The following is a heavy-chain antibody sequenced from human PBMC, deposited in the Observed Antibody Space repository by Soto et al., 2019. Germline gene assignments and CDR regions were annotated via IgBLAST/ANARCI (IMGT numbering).Heavy chain of an antibody. CDR3: AREFAVATIRGYYYGMDV. CDR2: ISYDGSNK. V-gene: IGHV3-30-3*01. D-gene: IGHD5-12*01. CDR1: GFTFSSYA. Sequence: PGESLKISCAASGFTFSSYAMHWVRQAPGKGLEWVAVISYDGSNKYYADSVKGRFTISRDNSKNTLYLQMNSLRAEDTAVYYCAREFAVATIRGYYYGMDVWGQGTTVTVS. J-gene: IGHJ6*02.